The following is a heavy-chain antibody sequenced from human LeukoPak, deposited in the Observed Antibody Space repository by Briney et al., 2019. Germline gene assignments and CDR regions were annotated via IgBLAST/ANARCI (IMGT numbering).Heavy chain of an antibody. CDR1: GGSFSGYY. CDR3: ARQGRGNSLVRGESWYYNFYMDV. Sequence: SETLSLTCAVYGGSFSGYYWSWIRQPPGKGLEWIGEMNHSGNTNYNPSLKSRVTTSVDTSKRQFSLKLTSVTAADTAVYYCARQGRGNSLVRGESWYYNFYMDVWGKGTTVTIS. V-gene: IGHV4-34*01. J-gene: IGHJ6*03. CDR2: MNHSGNT. D-gene: IGHD3-10*01.